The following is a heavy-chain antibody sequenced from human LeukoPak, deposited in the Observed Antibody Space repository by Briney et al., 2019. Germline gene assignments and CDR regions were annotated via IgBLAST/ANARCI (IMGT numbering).Heavy chain of an antibody. Sequence: PSETLSLTCTVSGGSLSSYYWSWIRQPPGKGLEWIGYIYYSGSTNYNPSLKSRVTISVDTSKNQFSLKLSSVTAADTAVYYCARAPVELGMTVIPDYWGQGTLVTVSS. D-gene: IGHD7-27*01. CDR2: IYYSGST. V-gene: IGHV4-59*01. CDR1: GGSLSSYY. CDR3: ARAPVELGMTVIPDY. J-gene: IGHJ4*02.